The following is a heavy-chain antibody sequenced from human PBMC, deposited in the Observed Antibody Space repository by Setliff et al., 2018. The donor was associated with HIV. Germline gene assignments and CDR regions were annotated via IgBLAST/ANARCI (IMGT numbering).Heavy chain of an antibody. J-gene: IGHJ4*02. D-gene: IGHD6-6*01. CDR3: ARDPSIGQLGDY. CDR2: IIPIFGTA. Sequence: SVKVSCKASGGTFSSYAISWVRQAPGQGLEWMGRIIPIFGTANYAQKFQGRVTMTRDTSTSTVYMELTRLRSEDTAVYYCARDPSIGQLGDYWGQGTLVTVSS. CDR1: GGTFSSYA. V-gene: IGHV1-69*05.